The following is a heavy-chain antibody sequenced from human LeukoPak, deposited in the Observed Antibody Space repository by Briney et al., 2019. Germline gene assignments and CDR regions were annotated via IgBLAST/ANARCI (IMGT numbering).Heavy chain of an antibody. Sequence: GGSLRLSCAASGFTFSRYAMSWVRQAPGKGLEWVSAVSGSGGSTYYADSVKGRFTISRDNSKNTLYLQMNSLRAEDTAVYYCAKALCEYSFVCWGEAALVTVSS. CDR2: VSGSGGST. CDR3: AKALCEYSFVC. CDR1: GFTFSRYA. V-gene: IGHV3-23*01. J-gene: IGHJ4*02.